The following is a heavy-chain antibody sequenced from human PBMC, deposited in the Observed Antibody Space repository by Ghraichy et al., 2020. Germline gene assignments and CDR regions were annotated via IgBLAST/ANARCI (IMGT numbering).Heavy chain of an antibody. CDR1: GGTFSSYA. J-gene: IGHJ6*02. V-gene: IGHV1-69*05. CDR2: IIPIFGTA. Sequence: SVKVSCKASGGTFSSYAISWVRQAPGQGLEWMGGIIPIFGTANYAQKFQGRVTITTDESTSTAYMELSSLRSEDTAVYYCARGGGSGSYGATYYYGMDVWGQGTTVTVSS. D-gene: IGHD3-10*01. CDR3: ARGGGSGSYGATYYYGMDV.